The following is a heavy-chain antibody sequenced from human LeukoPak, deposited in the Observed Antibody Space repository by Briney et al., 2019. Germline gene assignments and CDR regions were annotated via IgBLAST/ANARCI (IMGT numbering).Heavy chain of an antibody. J-gene: IGHJ4*02. D-gene: IGHD3-16*01. V-gene: IGHV3-73*01. Sequence: GGSLRLSCAASGFTFSGSARHWVRQASGKGLEWVGRIRSKANSYATAYAASVKGRFTISRDDSKNTAYLQMNSLKTEDTAVYYCTRQDGVFQFDYWGQGTLVTVSS. CDR3: TRQDGVFQFDY. CDR1: GFTFSGSA. CDR2: IRSKANSYAT.